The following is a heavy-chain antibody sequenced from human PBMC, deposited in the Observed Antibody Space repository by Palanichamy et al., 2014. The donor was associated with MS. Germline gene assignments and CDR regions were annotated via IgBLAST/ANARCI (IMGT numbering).Heavy chain of an antibody. J-gene: IGHJ6*02. D-gene: IGHD2-21*02. CDR3: ASESDMVTDYPNYGMDV. CDR1: GGSFSSYV. V-gene: IGHV1-69*06. Sequence: QVRLVQSGAEVRKPGSSVKVSCKVSGGSFSSYVINWARQAPGQGFEWMGAIIPMFDTTKYAQNFQGRVSITADKSARTAYTEMSGLRPEDTATFYCASESDMVTDYPNYGMDVWGQGTTVIVS. CDR2: IIPMFDTT.